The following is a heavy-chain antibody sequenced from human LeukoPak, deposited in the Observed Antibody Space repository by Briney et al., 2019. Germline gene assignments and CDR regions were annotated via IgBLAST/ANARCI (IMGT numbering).Heavy chain of an antibody. J-gene: IGHJ5*02. CDR1: GDSITSADYH. D-gene: IGHD6-19*01. V-gene: IGHV4-61*02. Sequence: SETLSLTCTVSGDSITSADYHWSWVRLPAGKGLEWIGRIYITEGTRYNPSLKSRVTISVDTSKNQFSLSLSSVTAADTAVYYCARVSPAVAWNWFDPWGQGTLVTVSA. CDR2: IYITEGT. CDR3: ARVSPAVAWNWFDP.